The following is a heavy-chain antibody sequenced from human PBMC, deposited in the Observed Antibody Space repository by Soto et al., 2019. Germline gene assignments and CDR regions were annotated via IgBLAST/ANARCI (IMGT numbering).Heavy chain of an antibody. D-gene: IGHD6-6*01. CDR3: ASIAARSGGFDY. CDR1: GFTFSSYG. CDR2: ISYDGSNK. J-gene: IGHJ4*02. Sequence: SLRLSCAASGFTFSSYGMHWVRQAPGKGLEWVAVISYDGSNKYYADSVKGRFTISRDNSKNTLYLQMNSLRAEDTAVYYCASIAARSGGFDYWGQGTLVTVSS. V-gene: IGHV3-30*03.